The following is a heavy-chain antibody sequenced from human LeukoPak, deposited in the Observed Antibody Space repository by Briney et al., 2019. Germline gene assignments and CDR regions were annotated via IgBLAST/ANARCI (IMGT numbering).Heavy chain of an antibody. CDR1: GYTFTGYY. V-gene: IGHV1-2*02. CDR3: ARVTPYYYDSSGYAFDI. CDR2: INPNSGGT. J-gene: IGHJ3*02. Sequence: GASVKVSCKASGYTFTGYYMHWVRQAPGQGLEWMGWINPNSGGTNYAQKFQGRVTMTRDTSISTAYMELSRLRSDDTAVYYCARVTPYYYDSSGYAFDIWGQGTMVTVSS. D-gene: IGHD3-22*01.